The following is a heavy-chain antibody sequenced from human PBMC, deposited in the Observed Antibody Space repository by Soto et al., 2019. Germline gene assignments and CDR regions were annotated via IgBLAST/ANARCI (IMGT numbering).Heavy chain of an antibody. J-gene: IGHJ4*02. CDR1: GGSISSYY. Sequence: TSETLSLTCTVSGGSISSYYWSWIRQPPGKGLEWIGYIYYSGSTNYNPSLKSRVTISVDTSKNQFSLKLSSVTAADTAVYYCARAQITIFGVVTLDYWGQGTLVTVSS. CDR3: ARAQITIFGVVTLDY. CDR2: IYYSGST. D-gene: IGHD3-3*01. V-gene: IGHV4-59*01.